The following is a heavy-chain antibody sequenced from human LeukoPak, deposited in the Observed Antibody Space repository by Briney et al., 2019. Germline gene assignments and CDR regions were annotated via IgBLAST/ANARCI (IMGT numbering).Heavy chain of an antibody. J-gene: IGHJ4*02. Sequence: SETLSLTCTVSSGSISTYYWSWIRQPPGKALECIGYIYCSGSTDYNPSLKSRVTVSVDTSKNQFSLKLISVTAADTAVYYCARVNSSNWYLDYWGQGTLVTVSS. D-gene: IGHD6-13*01. CDR2: IYCSGST. V-gene: IGHV4-59*01. CDR1: SGSISTYY. CDR3: ARVNSSNWYLDY.